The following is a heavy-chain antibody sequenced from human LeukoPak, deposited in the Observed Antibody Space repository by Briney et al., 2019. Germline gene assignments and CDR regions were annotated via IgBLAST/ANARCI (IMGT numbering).Heavy chain of an antibody. D-gene: IGHD3-10*01. Sequence: PGGSLRLSCAASGFTFDDYAMSWVRQAPGKGLEWVSAISGSGGSTYYADSVKGRFTISRDNSKNTLYLQMNSLRAEDTAVYYCAKVPLFGELGAFDIWGQGTMVTVSS. CDR2: ISGSGGST. CDR3: AKVPLFGELGAFDI. J-gene: IGHJ3*02. V-gene: IGHV3-23*01. CDR1: GFTFDDYA.